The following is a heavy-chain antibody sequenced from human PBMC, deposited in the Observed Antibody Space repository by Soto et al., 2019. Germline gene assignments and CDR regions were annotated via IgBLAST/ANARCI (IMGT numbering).Heavy chain of an antibody. CDR1: GGSISSYY. CDR3: ARISFTVGWSSFED. CDR2: IFYTGST. D-gene: IGHD3-16*01. V-gene: IGHV4-59*01. J-gene: IGHJ4*02. Sequence: QVQLQESGPGLVKPSETLSLTCTVSGGSISSYYWTWIRQPPGKGLEWIGYIFYTGSTNYKPYLKSRVTMSVDTSKNQFSLKLTSVTAADRAVYYCARISFTVGWSSFEDWGPGALVSVSS.